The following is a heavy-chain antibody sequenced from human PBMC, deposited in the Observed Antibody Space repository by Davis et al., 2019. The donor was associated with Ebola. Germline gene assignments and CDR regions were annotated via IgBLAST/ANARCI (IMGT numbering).Heavy chain of an antibody. D-gene: IGHD1-1*01. CDR3: ARAQFPTTSDH. V-gene: IGHV1-3*01. CDR1: GYTFTTYY. J-gene: IGHJ4*02. Sequence: AASVKVSCKASGYTFTTYYMHWVRQAPGQRLEWMGWIHGGNGNRKYSQKFQGRVTITMDTSTSTAYMEVGILRSDDTAVYYCARAQFPTTSDHWGQGTLVTVSS. CDR2: IHGGNGNR.